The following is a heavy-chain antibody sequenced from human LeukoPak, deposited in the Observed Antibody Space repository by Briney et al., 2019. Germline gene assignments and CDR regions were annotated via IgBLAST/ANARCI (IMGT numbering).Heavy chain of an antibody. CDR1: GGSISSGGYY. V-gene: IGHV4-61*08. D-gene: IGHD1-26*01. Sequence: SETLSLTCTVSGGSISSGGYYWSWIRQPPGKGLVWIGYIYYSGSTNYNPSLKSRVTISVDTSKNQFSLKLSSVTAADTAVYYCARDPGSYYDYWGQGTLVTVSS. J-gene: IGHJ4*02. CDR2: IYYSGST. CDR3: ARDPGSYYDY.